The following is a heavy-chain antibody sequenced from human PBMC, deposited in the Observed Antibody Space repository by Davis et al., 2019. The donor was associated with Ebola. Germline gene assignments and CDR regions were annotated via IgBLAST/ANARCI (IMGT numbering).Heavy chain of an antibody. V-gene: IGHV3-30*03. CDR2: ISYDGSNK. D-gene: IGHD3-22*01. J-gene: IGHJ4*02. CDR1: GFTFSSYG. CDR3: ARGGDSGGYYSLDY. Sequence: PGGSLRLSCAASGFTFSSYGMHWVRQAPGKGLEWVALISYDGSNKYYADSVKGRFTISRDNAKNSLYLQMNSLRDEDTAVYYCARGGDSGGYYSLDYWGQGTLVTVSS.